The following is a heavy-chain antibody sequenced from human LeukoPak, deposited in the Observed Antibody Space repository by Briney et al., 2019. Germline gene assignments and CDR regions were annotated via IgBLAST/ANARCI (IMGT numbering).Heavy chain of an antibody. CDR1: SGSITNYY. V-gene: IGHV4-59*01. CDR3: ARGALLWFGDRMEYYFDY. Sequence: SETLSLTCTVSSGSITNYYWSWIRQPPGKGPEWIGFIYYSGNTNYNPSLKSRVTISVDTSKNQFSLKLSSMTAADTAVYYCARGALLWFGDRMEYYFDYWGQGTLLTVSS. J-gene: IGHJ4*02. D-gene: IGHD3-10*01. CDR2: IYYSGNT.